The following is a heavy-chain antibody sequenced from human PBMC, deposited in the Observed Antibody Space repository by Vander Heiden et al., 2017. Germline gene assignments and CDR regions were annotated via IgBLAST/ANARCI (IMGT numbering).Heavy chain of an antibody. V-gene: IGHV4-59*01. CDR3: ARDRDGYNFDY. D-gene: IGHD5-12*01. Sequence: QVQLQESGPGLVKPSETLSPTCTVPGGSISSYYWSWIRQPPGKGLEWIGYIYYSGSTNYNPSLKSRVTISVDTSKNQFSLKLSSVTAADTAVYYCARDRDGYNFDYWGQGTLVTVSS. J-gene: IGHJ4*02. CDR2: IYYSGST. CDR1: GGSISSYY.